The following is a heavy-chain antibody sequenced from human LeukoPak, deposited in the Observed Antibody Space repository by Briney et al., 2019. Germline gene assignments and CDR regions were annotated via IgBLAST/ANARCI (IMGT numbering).Heavy chain of an antibody. CDR2: ISNSGST. CDR1: GSSISSHY. V-gene: IGHV4-59*11. D-gene: IGHD2-15*01. J-gene: IGHJ6*03. Sequence: SETLSLTCTVSGSSISSHYWTWIRQSPVKGLEWIGDISNSGSTSYNPSLKSRVTISIDTSKNQFSLKLSSVTAAVTAVYYCGRDALVGYFSYYYMDVWGKGTTVTVSS. CDR3: GRDALVGYFSYYYMDV.